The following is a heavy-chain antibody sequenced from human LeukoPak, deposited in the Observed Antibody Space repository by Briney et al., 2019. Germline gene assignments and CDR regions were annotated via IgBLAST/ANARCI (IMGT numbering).Heavy chain of an antibody. CDR1: GGSFSGYY. D-gene: IGHD2-2*01. Sequence: KPSETLSLTCAVYGGSFSGYYWSWIRQPPGKGLEWIGEINHSGSTNYNPSLKSRATISVDTSKNQFSLKLSSVTAADTAVYYCARSQYCSSTSCYATYYYGMDVWGQGTTVTVSS. V-gene: IGHV4-34*01. J-gene: IGHJ6*02. CDR3: ARSQYCSSTSCYATYYYGMDV. CDR2: INHSGST.